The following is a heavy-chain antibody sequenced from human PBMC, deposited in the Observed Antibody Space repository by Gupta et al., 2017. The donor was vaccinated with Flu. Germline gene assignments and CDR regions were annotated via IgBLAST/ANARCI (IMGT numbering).Heavy chain of an antibody. CDR3: ARGSRNYGFWSGYYANYLDY. D-gene: IGHD3-3*01. V-gene: IGHV4-34*01. J-gene: IGHJ4*01. CDR2: INHGGST. Sequence: SWIRQSPGKGLQWIGEINHGGSTNYNPSLRSRVTISVDTSKNQFSLKLSSVTAADTAVYYCARGSRNYGFWSGYYANYLDYWGHGSLVTVSS.